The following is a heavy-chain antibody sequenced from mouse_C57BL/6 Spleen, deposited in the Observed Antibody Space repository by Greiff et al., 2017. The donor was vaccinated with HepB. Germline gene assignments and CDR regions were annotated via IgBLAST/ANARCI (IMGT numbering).Heavy chain of an antibody. J-gene: IGHJ4*01. D-gene: IGHD1-1*01. V-gene: IGHV1-72*01. Sequence: VKLVESGAELVKPGASVKLSCKASGYTFTSYWMHWVKQRPGRGLEWIGRIDPNSGGTKYNEKFKSKATLTGDKPSSTAYMQLSSLTSEDSAVYYCARGATVVRAMDYWGQGTSVTVSS. CDR2: IDPNSGGT. CDR1: GYTFTSYW. CDR3: ARGATVVRAMDY.